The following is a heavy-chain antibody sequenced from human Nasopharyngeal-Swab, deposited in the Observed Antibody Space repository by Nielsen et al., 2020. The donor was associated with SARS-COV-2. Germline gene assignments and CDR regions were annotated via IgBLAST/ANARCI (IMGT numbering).Heavy chain of an antibody. Sequence: GESLKISCAASGFTFRDYYMSWIRQAPGKGLEWVSYISSSGSTIYYADSVKGRFTISRDNAKNSLYLQMNSLRAEDTAVYCCASLLWFGELPSDYYYGMDVWGQGTTVTVSS. CDR2: ISSSGSTI. CDR1: GFTFRDYY. D-gene: IGHD3-10*01. V-gene: IGHV3-11*04. CDR3: ASLLWFGELPSDYYYGMDV. J-gene: IGHJ6*02.